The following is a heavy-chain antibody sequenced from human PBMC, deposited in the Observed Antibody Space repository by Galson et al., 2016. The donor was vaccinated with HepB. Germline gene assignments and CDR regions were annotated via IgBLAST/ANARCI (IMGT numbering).Heavy chain of an antibody. CDR1: GGTFLSYT. Sequence: SVKVSCKASGGTFLSYTITWVRQAPGQGLEWMGGIIPIFGTTNYAQRFQDRVSITADESTGTAYMELRSLRSEDTAVYYCARAGPIVVAGLDQWAQGMLVTVSS. D-gene: IGHD6-19*01. J-gene: IGHJ4*02. CDR2: IIPIFGTT. CDR3: ARAGPIVVAGLDQ. V-gene: IGHV1-69*13.